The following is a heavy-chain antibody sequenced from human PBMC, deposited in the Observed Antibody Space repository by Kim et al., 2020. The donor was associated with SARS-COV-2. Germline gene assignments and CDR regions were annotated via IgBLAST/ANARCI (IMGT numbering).Heavy chain of an antibody. V-gene: IGHV1-69*13. D-gene: IGHD3-9*01. CDR3: AVALYYDILTGRYYYYYGMDV. Sequence: SVKVPCKASGGTFSSYAISWVRQAPGQGLEWMGGIIPIFGTANYAQKFQGRVTITADESTSTAYMELSSLRSEDTAVYYCAVALYYDILTGRYYYYYGMDVWGQGTTVTVSS. CDR1: GGTFSSYA. CDR2: IIPIFGTA. J-gene: IGHJ6*02.